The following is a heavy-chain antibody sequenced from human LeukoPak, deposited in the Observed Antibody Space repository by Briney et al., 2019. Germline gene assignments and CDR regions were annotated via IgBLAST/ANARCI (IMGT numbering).Heavy chain of an antibody. V-gene: IGHV3-30*02. CDR1: GFTFSSYG. CDR3: AKDPLGYCSGGSCHY. J-gene: IGHJ4*02. D-gene: IGHD2-15*01. Sequence: GGSLRLSCAASGFTFSSYGMHWVRQAPGKGLEWVAFIRYDGSNKYYADSVKGRFTISRDNSKNTLYLQMNSLRAEDTAVYYCAKDPLGYCSGGSCHYWGQGTLVTVSS. CDR2: IRYDGSNK.